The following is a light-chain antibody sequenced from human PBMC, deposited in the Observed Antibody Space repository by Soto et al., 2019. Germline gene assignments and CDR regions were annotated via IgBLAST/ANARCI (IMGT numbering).Light chain of an antibody. CDR1: QSISSM. Sequence: EVVMTQSPDVLAVSPGETSTLSWRASQSISSMLAWYQQKPGQAPRLLIYGAVTRATGIPARFSGSGSSTDFTLTISSLQSEDCAVYYCHQYNSSLSWTFGQGTKVEIK. V-gene: IGKV3D-15*01. CDR3: HQYNSSLSWT. J-gene: IGKJ1*01. CDR2: GAV.